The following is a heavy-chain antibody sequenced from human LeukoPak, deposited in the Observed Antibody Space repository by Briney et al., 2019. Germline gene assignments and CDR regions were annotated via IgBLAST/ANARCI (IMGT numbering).Heavy chain of an antibody. CDR1: GFTFSSYS. CDR2: ISSSSSYI. CDR3: ARVTKRAQGQPTYYFDY. V-gene: IGHV3-21*01. Sequence: GGSLRLSCAASGFTFSSYSMNWVRQAPGKGMEWVSSISSSSSYIYYADSVKGRFTISRDNAKNSLYLQMNSLRAEDTAVYYCARVTKRAQGQPTYYFDYWGQGTLVTVSS. J-gene: IGHJ4*02. D-gene: IGHD6-13*01.